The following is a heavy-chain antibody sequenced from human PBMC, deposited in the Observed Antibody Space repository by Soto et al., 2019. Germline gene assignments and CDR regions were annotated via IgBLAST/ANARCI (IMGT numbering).Heavy chain of an antibody. CDR2: IYYSGST. Sequence: QLQLQESGPGLVKPSETLSLTCTVSGGSISSSSYYWGWIRQPPGKGLEWIGSIYYSGSTYYNPSLKSRVTISVDTSKNQFSLKLSSVTAADTAVYYCARGFLVPGSTPGRWGQGTLVTVSS. CDR1: GGSISSSSYY. J-gene: IGHJ4*02. D-gene: IGHD3-3*01. V-gene: IGHV4-39*01. CDR3: ARGFLVPGSTPGR.